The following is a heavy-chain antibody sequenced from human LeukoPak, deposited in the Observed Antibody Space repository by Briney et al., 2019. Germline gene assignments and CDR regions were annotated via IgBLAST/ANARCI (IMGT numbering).Heavy chain of an antibody. CDR2: IYYSGST. D-gene: IGHD1-14*01. J-gene: IGHJ5*02. V-gene: IGHV4-59*01. CDR1: GHSISRYY. CDR3: ASEPRAGKNRFDP. Sequence: SEPLTLTCTVSGHSISRYYWSWIRQPRGKGLEWIGYIYYSGSTNYNPSLKSRVTISVDTSMNQFSLKLSSVTAADTAVYYCASEPRAGKNRFDPWGQGTLVTVSS.